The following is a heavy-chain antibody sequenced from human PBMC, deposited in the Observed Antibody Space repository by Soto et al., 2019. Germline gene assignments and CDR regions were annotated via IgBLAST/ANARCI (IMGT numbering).Heavy chain of an antibody. CDR2: IYSGGST. CDR3: ARVTAYSSSWAPDY. V-gene: IGHV3-53*01. D-gene: IGHD6-13*01. Sequence: EVQLAESGGGLIQPGGSLRLSCVASGFTVSSNYMSWVRQAPGKGLEWVSIIYSGGSTYYADSVKGRFTISRDNSKNTRYLQMNSLRVEDTAVYYCARVTAYSSSWAPDYWGQGTLVTVSS. J-gene: IGHJ4*02. CDR1: GFTVSSNY.